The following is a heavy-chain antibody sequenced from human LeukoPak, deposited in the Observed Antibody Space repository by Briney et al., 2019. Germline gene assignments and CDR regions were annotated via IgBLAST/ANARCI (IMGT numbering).Heavy chain of an antibody. V-gene: IGHV4-30-2*01. Sequence: SETLSLTCTVSGASISSGGYFWSWIRQPPGKGLESIGYIYHTGNTYYNPSLEIRVTMSVDKSKNQFSLSLASVTVADTAVYYCARERPLDTVVSQDFWGQGALVTVSS. D-gene: IGHD4-23*01. J-gene: IGHJ4*02. CDR1: GASISSGGYF. CDR3: ARERPLDTVVSQDF. CDR2: IYHTGNT.